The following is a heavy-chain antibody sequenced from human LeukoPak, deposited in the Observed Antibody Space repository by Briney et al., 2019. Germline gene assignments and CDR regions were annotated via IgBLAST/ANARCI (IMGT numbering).Heavy chain of an antibody. CDR1: GFTFSSYW. J-gene: IGHJ4*02. D-gene: IGHD4/OR15-4a*01. CDR2: IKKDGSEK. Sequence: GGSLRLSCAAPGFTFSSYWMSWVRQAPGKGLEWVANIKKDGSEKYYVDSVKGRFTISRDNANNSVYLQMNSLRSEDTAVYYCARDIDYANPRHDYWGQGTLVTVSS. CDR3: ARDIDYANPRHDY. V-gene: IGHV3-7*01.